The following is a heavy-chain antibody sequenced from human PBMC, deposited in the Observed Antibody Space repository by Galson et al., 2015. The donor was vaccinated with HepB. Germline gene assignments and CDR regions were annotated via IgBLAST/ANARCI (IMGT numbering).Heavy chain of an antibody. Sequence: SLRLSCADSGFTFSNYGMHWVRQAPGKGLEWVAVISYDGSNKYYAASVKGRFTISRDNSKNTLYLQMNSLRAEDTALYYCAKDPYLYSALAGTMAGFDYWGQGTLVTVSS. CDR3: AKDPYLYSALAGTMAGFDY. D-gene: IGHD6-19*01. CDR2: ISYDGSNK. J-gene: IGHJ4*02. CDR1: GFTFSNYG. V-gene: IGHV3-30*18.